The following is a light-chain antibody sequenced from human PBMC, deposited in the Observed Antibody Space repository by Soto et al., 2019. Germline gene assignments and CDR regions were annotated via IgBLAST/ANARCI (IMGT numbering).Light chain of an antibody. Sequence: EIVLTQSPGTLSLSPGERATLSCRASQSVSNNYLAWYQQKPGQAPRRLIYGASSRATGIPDRFSGSGSGTDFTLTITRLEPEDFAVYYCQQYVTSSPRTFGQGTKVDIK. J-gene: IGKJ1*01. CDR3: QQYVTSSPRT. CDR2: GAS. CDR1: QSVSNNY. V-gene: IGKV3-20*01.